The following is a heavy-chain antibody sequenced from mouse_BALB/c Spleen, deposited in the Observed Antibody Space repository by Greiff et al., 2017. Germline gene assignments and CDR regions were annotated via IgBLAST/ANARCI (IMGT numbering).Heavy chain of an antibody. CDR3: ASTVVATDFDV. Sequence: EVNVVESGGGLVQPGGSLKLSCAASGFTFSSYGMSWVRQTPDKRLELVATINSNGGSTYYPDSVKGRFTISRDNAKNTLYLQMSSLKSEDTAMYYCASTVVATDFDVWGAGTTVTVSS. CDR2: INSNGGST. CDR1: GFTFSSYG. J-gene: IGHJ1*01. D-gene: IGHD1-1*01. V-gene: IGHV5-6-3*01.